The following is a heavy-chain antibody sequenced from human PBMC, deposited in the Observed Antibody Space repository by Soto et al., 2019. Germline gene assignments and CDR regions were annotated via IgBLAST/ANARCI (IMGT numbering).Heavy chain of an antibody. CDR1: GGSISGYY. J-gene: IGHJ4*02. CDR3: ARDDGDLLDH. V-gene: IGHV4-59*01. D-gene: IGHD3-3*01. CDR2: IYYSGST. Sequence: SLTCTVSGGSISGYYWSWIRQPPGKGLGWIGYIYYSGSTNYNPSLKSRVTISVDTSKNQFSLKLSSVTAADTAVYYCARDDGDLLDHSGPATLVTVFS.